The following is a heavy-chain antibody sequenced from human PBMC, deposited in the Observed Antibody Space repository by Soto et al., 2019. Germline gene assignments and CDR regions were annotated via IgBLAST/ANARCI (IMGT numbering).Heavy chain of an antibody. J-gene: IGHJ4*02. CDR3: AALIVVVMYPDY. Sequence: SLRLSCAASGFTFSTFDMTWVRQPPGKGLEWVSLIRGSSGSTYYADSVKGRFTISRDNSKNTLYLQMNSLRAEDTAVYYCAALIVVVMYPDYWGQGTLVTVSS. D-gene: IGHD3-22*01. V-gene: IGHV3-23*01. CDR1: GFTFSTFD. CDR2: IRGSSGST.